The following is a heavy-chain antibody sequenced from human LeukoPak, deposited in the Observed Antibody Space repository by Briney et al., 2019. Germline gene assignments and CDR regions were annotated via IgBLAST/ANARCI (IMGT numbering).Heavy chain of an antibody. J-gene: IGHJ5*01. CDR3: ADEIYDS. CDR2: IGSSRSSI. CDR1: GFTFSSYS. D-gene: IGHD5-12*01. V-gene: IGHV3-21*01. Sequence: GGSLRLSCAASGFTFSSYSMNWVRQAPGKGLEWVSSIGSSRSSIYYADSVKGRFTISRDNAKNSLYLQMNSLRAEDTAVYYCADEIYDSWGQGTLVTVSS.